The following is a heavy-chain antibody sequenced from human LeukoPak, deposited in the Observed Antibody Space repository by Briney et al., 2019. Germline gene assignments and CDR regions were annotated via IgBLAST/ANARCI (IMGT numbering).Heavy chain of an antibody. CDR3: AKNLRYCRGGSCYSEYFDN. Sequence: GGSLRLSCAASGFTFSSYAISWVRQAPGKGLEWVSAISGSGGGTYYADSVKGRFTISRDNSKNTLYLQMNSLRAEDTAVYYCAKNLRYCRGGSCYSEYFDNWGQGTLVTVSS. CDR1: GFTFSSYA. CDR2: ISGSGGGT. V-gene: IGHV3-23*01. J-gene: IGHJ4*02. D-gene: IGHD2-15*01.